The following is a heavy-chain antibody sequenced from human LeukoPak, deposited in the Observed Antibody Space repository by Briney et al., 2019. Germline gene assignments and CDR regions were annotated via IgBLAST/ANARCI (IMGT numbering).Heavy chain of an antibody. V-gene: IGHV3-49*04. D-gene: IGHD3-22*01. J-gene: IGHJ4*02. CDR3: IRSDYYDSSGYYHFDY. CDR2: IRSKAYGGTT. CDR1: GFTFGDYA. Sequence: GGSLRLSCTASGFTFGDYAMSWVRQAPGKGLEWVGFIRSKAYGGTTEYAASVKGRFTISRDDSKSIAYLQMNSLKTEDTAVYYCIRSDYYDSSGYYHFDYWGQGTLVTVSS.